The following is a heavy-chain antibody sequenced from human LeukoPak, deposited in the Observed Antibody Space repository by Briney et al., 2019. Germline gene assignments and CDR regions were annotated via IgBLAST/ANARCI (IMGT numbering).Heavy chain of an antibody. CDR3: ARARGRGYFDY. Sequence: TSETLSLTCTVSGGSISSYYWSWIRQPPGKGLEWIGYIYYSGSTKYYPSLKSRVTISVDTSKIQFSLKLSSVTAADAAVYYCARARGRGYFDYWGQGTLVTVSS. J-gene: IGHJ4*02. CDR2: IYYSGST. CDR1: GGSISSYY. D-gene: IGHD3-10*01. V-gene: IGHV4-59*01.